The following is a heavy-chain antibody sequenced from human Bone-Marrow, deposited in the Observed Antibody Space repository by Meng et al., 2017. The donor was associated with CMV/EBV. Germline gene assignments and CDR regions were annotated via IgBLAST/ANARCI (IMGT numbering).Heavy chain of an antibody. Sequence: SCAASGFTFSSDGMQWVRQAPGKGLEWVAVISYDGSNKYYADSVKGRFTISRDNSKNTLYLQMNSLRAEDTAVYYCAKDGGAGWFDPWGQGTLVTVSS. CDR3: AKDGGAGWFDP. CDR1: GFTFSSDG. J-gene: IGHJ5*02. CDR2: ISYDGSNK. V-gene: IGHV3-30*18. D-gene: IGHD3-16*01.